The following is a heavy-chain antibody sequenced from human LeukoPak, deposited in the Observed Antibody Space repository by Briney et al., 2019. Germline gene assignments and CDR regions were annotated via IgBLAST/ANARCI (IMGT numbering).Heavy chain of an antibody. CDR1: GYTLTELS. D-gene: IGHD1-26*01. CDR3: ATELSAGATPLGAFDI. Sequence: ASVKVPCKVSGYTLTELSMHWVRQAPGKGLEWMGGFDPEGGETIYAQKFQGRVTMTEDTSTDTAYMELSSLRSEDTAVYYCATELSAGATPLGAFDIWGQGTMVTVSS. J-gene: IGHJ3*02. CDR2: FDPEGGET. V-gene: IGHV1-24*01.